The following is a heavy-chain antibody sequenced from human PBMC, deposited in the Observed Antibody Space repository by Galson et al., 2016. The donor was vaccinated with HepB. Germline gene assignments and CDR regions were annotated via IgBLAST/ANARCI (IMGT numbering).Heavy chain of an antibody. CDR2: INGDGSTT. J-gene: IGHJ3*01. CDR3: AFGQSSAFGTFDV. CDR1: GFTFSSYR. D-gene: IGHD6-25*01. V-gene: IGHV3-74*01. Sequence: SLRLSCAASGFTFSSYRMYWVRQASGKGPVWVSRINGDGSTTNYADSMKGRFTISRDNAKNTLYLQMNSLGVEDTAMYYCAFGQSSAFGTFDVWGQGTMVTVSS.